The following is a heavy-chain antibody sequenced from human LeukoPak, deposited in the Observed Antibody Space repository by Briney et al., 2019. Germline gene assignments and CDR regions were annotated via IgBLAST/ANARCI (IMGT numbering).Heavy chain of an antibody. D-gene: IGHD6-19*01. J-gene: IGHJ6*02. Sequence: PGGSLRLSCAASGFTFSSYGMHWVRQAPGKGLEWVAVISYDGSNKYYADSVKGRFTISRDNSKNTPYLQMNNLRAEDTAVYYCAKSPVAGTGLLGGMDVWGQGTTVTVSS. CDR1: GFTFSSYG. CDR2: ISYDGSNK. CDR3: AKSPVAGTGLLGGMDV. V-gene: IGHV3-30*18.